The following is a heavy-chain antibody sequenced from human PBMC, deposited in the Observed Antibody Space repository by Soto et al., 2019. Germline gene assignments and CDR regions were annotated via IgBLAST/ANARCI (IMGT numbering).Heavy chain of an antibody. J-gene: IGHJ6*02. D-gene: IGHD6-6*01. Sequence: SETLSLTCTVSGGSISSYYWSWIRQPPGKGLEWIGYIYYSGSTNYNPSLKSRVTISVDTSKNQFSLKLSSVPAADTAVYYCARLSVEQLVRDYYYGMDVWGQGTTVTVSS. CDR1: GGSISSYY. CDR2: IYYSGST. CDR3: ARLSVEQLVRDYYYGMDV. V-gene: IGHV4-59*01.